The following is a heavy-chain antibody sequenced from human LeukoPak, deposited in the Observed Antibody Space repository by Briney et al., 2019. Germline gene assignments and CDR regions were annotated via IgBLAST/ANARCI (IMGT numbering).Heavy chain of an antibody. CDR3: ARGEGVGATTFDY. V-gene: IGHV4-59*01. Sequence: SETLSLTCTVSGGSISSYYWSWIRQPPGKGLEWIGYIYYSGSANYNPSLKSRVTISVDTSKNQFSLKLSSVTAADTAVYYCARGEGVGATTFDYWGQGTLVTVSS. D-gene: IGHD1-26*01. J-gene: IGHJ4*02. CDR2: IYYSGSA. CDR1: GGSISSYY.